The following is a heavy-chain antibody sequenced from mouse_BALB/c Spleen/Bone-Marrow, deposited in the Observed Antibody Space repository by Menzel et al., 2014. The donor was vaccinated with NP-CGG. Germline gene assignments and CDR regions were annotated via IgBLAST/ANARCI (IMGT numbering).Heavy chain of an antibody. CDR3: ARYDGYFDY. CDR1: GYAFTDYL. Sequence: VKLVESGAELVRPGTSVKVSCKPSGYAFTDYLMEWLKQRPGQGLEWIGVISPGSGSTNYNEKFKDKATLTADKSSSTAYMQLNSLTSDDSAVYFCARYDGYFDYWGQGTILTVSS. D-gene: IGHD2-3*01. CDR2: ISPGSGST. V-gene: IGHV1-54*03. J-gene: IGHJ2*01.